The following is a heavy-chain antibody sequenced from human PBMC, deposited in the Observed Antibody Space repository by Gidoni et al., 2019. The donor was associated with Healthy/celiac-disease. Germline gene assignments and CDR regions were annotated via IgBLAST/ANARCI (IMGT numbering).Heavy chain of an antibody. CDR3: ARELIGSSSGYSVYGMDV. CDR2: IDYSWST. J-gene: IGHJ6*02. D-gene: IGHD6-13*01. Sequence: QVQLQESGPGLVKPSQTLSLTCTVSGGSISSGGSYWSGIRQPPGKGLEWIGYIDYSWSTYYNPSLKSRVTISVDTSKNQFSLKLSSVTAADTAVYYCARELIGSSSGYSVYGMDVWGQGTTVTVSS. V-gene: IGHV4-31*03. CDR1: GGSISSGGSY.